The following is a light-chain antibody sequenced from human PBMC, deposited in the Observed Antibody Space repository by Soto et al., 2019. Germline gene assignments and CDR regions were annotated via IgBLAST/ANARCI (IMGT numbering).Light chain of an antibody. J-gene: IGLJ2*01. Sequence: QSALTQPASVSGSPGQSITISCTGTSSDVGGYNYVSWYQRHPGKAPKLMIYDVSNRPSGVSNPFSGSKSGNTASLTIYGLHAKDKGDNNSSSYNISSPHVVFGRGAKITFL. CDR1: SSDVGGYNY. CDR2: DVS. CDR3: SSYNISSPHVV. V-gene: IGLV2-14*01.